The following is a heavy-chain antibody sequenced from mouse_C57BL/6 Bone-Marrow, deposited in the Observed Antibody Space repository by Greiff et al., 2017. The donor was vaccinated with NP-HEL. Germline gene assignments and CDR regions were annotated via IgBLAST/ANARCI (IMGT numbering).Heavy chain of an antibody. CDR1: GYTFTDYN. V-gene: IGHV1-18*01. D-gene: IGHD2-3*01. Sequence: EVKLQESGPELVKPGASVKIPCKASGYTFTDYNMDWVKQSHGKSLEWIGDINPNNGGTIYNQKFKGKATLTVDKSSSTAYLELRSLTSEDTAVYYCARTGDGYYVDYAMDYWSQGTSVTVSS. CDR2: INPNNGGT. CDR3: ARTGDGYYVDYAMDY. J-gene: IGHJ4*01.